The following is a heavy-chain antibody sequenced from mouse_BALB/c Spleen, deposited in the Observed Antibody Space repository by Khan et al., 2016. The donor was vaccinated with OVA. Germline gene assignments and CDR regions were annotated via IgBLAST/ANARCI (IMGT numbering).Heavy chain of an antibody. D-gene: IGHD1-1*01. CDR3: ARGNYYGSSSWFGY. J-gene: IGHJ3*01. Sequence: VELVESGAELMKPGASVMISCKATGYTFSSYWIEWVKQRPGHGLEWIGEILPGSGRNNYNEKFKGKATFTADTSSNTAYMQLSNLTSDDSAVYYCARGNYYGSSSWFGYWGQGTLVTVSA. CDR2: ILPGSGRN. V-gene: IGHV1-9*01. CDR1: GYTFSSYW.